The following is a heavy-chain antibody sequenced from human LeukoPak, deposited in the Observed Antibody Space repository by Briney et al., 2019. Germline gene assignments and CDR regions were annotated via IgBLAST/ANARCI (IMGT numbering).Heavy chain of an antibody. CDR2: IYYSGST. CDR3: ARYSLAPTARRRSAFDI. CDR1: GGSISSGGYY. J-gene: IGHJ3*02. V-gene: IGHV4-31*03. Sequence: PSQTLSLTCTVSGGSISSGGYYWSWIRQHPGKGLEWIGYIYYSGSTYYNPSLKSRVTISVDTSKNQFSLKLSSVTAADTAVYYCARYSLAPTARRRSAFDIWGQGTMVTVSS. D-gene: IGHD2-21*01.